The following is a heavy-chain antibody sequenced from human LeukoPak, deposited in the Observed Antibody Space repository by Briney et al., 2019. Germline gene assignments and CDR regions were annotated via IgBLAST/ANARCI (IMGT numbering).Heavy chain of an antibody. D-gene: IGHD4-17*01. J-gene: IGHJ4*02. CDR1: GYTFTSYY. CDR3: AAMTTVTTFDYFDY. V-gene: IGHV1-46*01. CDR2: INPSGGST. Sequence: ASVKVSCKASGYTFTSYYMHWVRQAPGQGLEWMGIINPSGGSTSYAQKFQERVTITRDMSTSTAYMELSSLRSEDTAVYYCAAMTTVTTFDYFDYWGQGTLVTVSS.